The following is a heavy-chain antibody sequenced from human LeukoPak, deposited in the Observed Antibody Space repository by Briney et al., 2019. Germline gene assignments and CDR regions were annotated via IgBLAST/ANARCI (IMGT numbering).Heavy chain of an antibody. Sequence: GALEPSFAAPGFHFSNFAKNWVRPPPGKGVGWVSSIFPSGGEIHYADSVRGRFTISRDNSKSILSLQMNSLRAEDTAIYYCATYRQVLLPFESWGQGTLVTVSS. CDR1: GFHFSNFA. D-gene: IGHD5-18*01. V-gene: IGHV3-23*01. J-gene: IGHJ4*02. CDR2: IFPSGGEI. CDR3: ATYRQVLLPFES.